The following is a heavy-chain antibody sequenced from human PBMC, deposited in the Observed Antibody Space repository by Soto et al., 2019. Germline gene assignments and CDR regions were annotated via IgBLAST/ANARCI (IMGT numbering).Heavy chain of an antibody. CDR3: ASRPPLDSIAVAGTDY. Sequence: QVQLVQSGAEVKKPGSSVKVSCKASGGTFSSYAISWVRQAPGQGLEWMGGIIPIFGTANYAQKFQGRVTITADESTSTAYMELGSLRSEDTAVYYWASRPPLDSIAVAGTDYWGQGTLVTVSS. CDR2: IIPIFGTA. J-gene: IGHJ4*02. D-gene: IGHD6-13*01. V-gene: IGHV1-69*01. CDR1: GGTFSSYA.